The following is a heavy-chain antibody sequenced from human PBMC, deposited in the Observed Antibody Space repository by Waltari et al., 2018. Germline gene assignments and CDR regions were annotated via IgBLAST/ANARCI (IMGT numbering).Heavy chain of an antibody. CDR3: AKMPAAYYYGSTGFHLDAFEI. D-gene: IGHD3-22*01. CDR1: GFTFSSPA. CDR2: MSGGGADT. V-gene: IGHV3-23*01. J-gene: IGHJ3*02. Sequence: EVHLLESGVGLVQPGGSLRLSCAASGFTFSSPAMTSFRQAPGKGLEWVAGMSGGGADTLYADSVRARFTISRDNSKNTLYLQMNSLRGEDTAVYYCAKMPAAYYYGSTGFHLDAFEIWGQGTRVTVSS.